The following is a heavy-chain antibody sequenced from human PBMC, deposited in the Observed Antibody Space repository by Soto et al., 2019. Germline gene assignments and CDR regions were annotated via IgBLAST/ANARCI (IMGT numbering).Heavy chain of an antibody. Sequence: GESLKISCQGSGYSFANYWIAWVRQMPGKGLEWVGVIYPGDSDTRYSPSFRGQVTISADKSISHVYLQWSSLKASDTAMYYCERKRLRKFYYGMDVWGQGTTVTVSS. CDR2: IYPGDSDT. J-gene: IGHJ6*02. D-gene: IGHD3-3*01. CDR1: GYSFANYW. CDR3: ERKRLRKFYYGMDV. V-gene: IGHV5-51*01.